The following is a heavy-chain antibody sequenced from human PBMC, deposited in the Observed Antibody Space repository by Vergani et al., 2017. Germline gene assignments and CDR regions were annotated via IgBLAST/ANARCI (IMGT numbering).Heavy chain of an antibody. J-gene: IGHJ2*01. Sequence: QVQLPESGPGLVKPSETLSLTCIVSGGSISPYYWSWIRQPAGKGLEWIGRIYTSESTNYNPSLKSRVTMSVDTSKNQFSLKLSSVTAADTAVYYCARVGHLVAVTGEGPSLDLWGRGTLVTVSS. D-gene: IGHD2-21*02. V-gene: IGHV4-4*07. CDR3: ARVGHLVAVTGEGPSLDL. CDR2: IYTSEST. CDR1: GGSISPYY.